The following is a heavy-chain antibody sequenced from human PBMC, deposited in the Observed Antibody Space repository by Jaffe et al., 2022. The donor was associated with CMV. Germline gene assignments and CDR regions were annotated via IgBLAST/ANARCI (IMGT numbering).Heavy chain of an antibody. J-gene: IGHJ4*02. CDR3: ASVFHPQYYFDY. V-gene: IGHV3-53*01. CDR1: GFTVSSNY. Sequence: EVQLVESGGGLIQPGGSLRLSCAASGFTVSSNYMSWVRQAPGKGLEWVSVIYYGGSTYYADSVKGRFTISRDKSKNTLYLQMNSLRAEDTAVYYCASVFHPQYYFDYWGQGTLVTVSS. CDR2: IYYGGST.